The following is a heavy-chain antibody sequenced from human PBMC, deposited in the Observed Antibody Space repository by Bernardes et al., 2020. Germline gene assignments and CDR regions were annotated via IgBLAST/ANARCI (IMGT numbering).Heavy chain of an antibody. CDR2: INHSGSA. J-gene: IGHJ3*02. V-gene: IGHV4-34*01. D-gene: IGHD6-6*01. CDR1: GGSFSDSY. CDR3: ARDPPSSLPASDAFDI. Sequence: SETLSLTCVVYGGSFSDSYWSWIRQSPGKGLEWIAEINHSGSANYNPSLQSRVSLSVDSSKNQFSLKLTAVTAADTAVYYCARDPPSSLPASDAFDIWGQGTMVTVSS.